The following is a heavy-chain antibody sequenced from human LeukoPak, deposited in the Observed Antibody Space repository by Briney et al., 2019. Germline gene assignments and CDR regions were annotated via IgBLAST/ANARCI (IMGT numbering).Heavy chain of an antibody. V-gene: IGHV3-15*01. Sequence: PGGSLRLSCAASGFTFSSYAMGWVRQAPGKGLEWVGRIKSKTDGGTTDYAAPVKGRFTISRDDSKNTLYLQMNSLKTEDTAVYYCTTDQSKDFWSGDRPNYWGQGTLVTVSS. J-gene: IGHJ4*02. CDR2: IKSKTDGGTT. CDR3: TTDQSKDFWSGDRPNY. CDR1: GFTFSSYA. D-gene: IGHD3-3*01.